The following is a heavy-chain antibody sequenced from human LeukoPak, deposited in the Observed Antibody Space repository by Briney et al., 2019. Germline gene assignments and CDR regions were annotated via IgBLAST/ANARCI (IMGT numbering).Heavy chain of an antibody. V-gene: IGHV4-34*01. J-gene: IGHJ4*02. CDR1: GGSFSGYY. D-gene: IGHD3-22*01. Sequence: PSETLSLTCAVYGGSFSGYYGSWIRQPPGKGLEWIGEINHSGSTNYNPSLKSRVTISVDTSKNQFSLKLSSVTAADTAVYYCARGGGGYYDSSGYRTTPPLGYWGQGTLVTVSS. CDR3: ARGGGGYYDSSGYRTTPPLGY. CDR2: INHSGST.